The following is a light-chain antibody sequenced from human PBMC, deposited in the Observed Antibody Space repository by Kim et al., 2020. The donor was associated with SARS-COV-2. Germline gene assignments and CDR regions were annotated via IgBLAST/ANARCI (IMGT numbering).Light chain of an antibody. CDR2: LNSDGSH. J-gene: IGLJ2*01. Sequence: QLVLTQSPSASASLGASVKLTCTLSSGHSSYAIAWHQQQPEKGPRYLMTLNSDGSHSKGDGIPDRFSGSSSGAERYLTIYSLQSEDEADYYCQTWGTGIPVVFGGGTLLTVL. V-gene: IGLV4-69*01. CDR1: SGHSSYA. CDR3: QTWGTGIPVV.